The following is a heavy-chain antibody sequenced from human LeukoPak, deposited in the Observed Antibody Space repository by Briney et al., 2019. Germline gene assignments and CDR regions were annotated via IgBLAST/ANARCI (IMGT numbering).Heavy chain of an antibody. CDR3: AREETN. Sequence: SETLSLTCTVSGYSISSGYYWGWIRQPPGKGLEWIGSIYHSGSTYYNPSLKSRVTISVDTSKNQFSLKLGSVTAADTAVYYCAREETNWGQGTLVTVSS. D-gene: IGHD4-11*01. J-gene: IGHJ4*02. CDR2: IYHSGST. V-gene: IGHV4-38-2*02. CDR1: GYSISSGYY.